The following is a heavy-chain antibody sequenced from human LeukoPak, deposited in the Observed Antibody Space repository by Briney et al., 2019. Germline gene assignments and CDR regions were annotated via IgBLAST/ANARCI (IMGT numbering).Heavy chain of an antibody. J-gene: IGHJ4*02. CDR1: GFTFSNYA. CDR3: AKGAYDYIEIAYFDY. Sequence: GGSLRLSCAASGFTFSNYAMNWVRQAPGKGLEWVAVLIGSSGATDHADSVKGRFTISRDNSKNTLFLQMNSLRAEDTAIYYCAKGAYDYIEIAYFDYWGQGALVTVSS. V-gene: IGHV3-23*01. CDR2: LIGSSGAT. D-gene: IGHD5-12*01.